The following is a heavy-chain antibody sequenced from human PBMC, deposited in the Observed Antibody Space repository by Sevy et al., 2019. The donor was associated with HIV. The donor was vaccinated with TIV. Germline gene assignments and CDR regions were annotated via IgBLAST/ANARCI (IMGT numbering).Heavy chain of an antibody. CDR3: ARGYGGNSGHYYYYMDV. V-gene: IGHV3-74*01. Sequence: GESLKISCAASGFTFSSYWMHWVRQAPGKGLVWVSRINSDGSSTSYADSVKGRFTISRDNAKNTLYLQMNSLRAEDTAVYYCARGYGGNSGHYYYYMDVWGKGTTVTVSS. CDR1: GFTFSSYW. D-gene: IGHD4-17*01. CDR2: INSDGSST. J-gene: IGHJ6*03.